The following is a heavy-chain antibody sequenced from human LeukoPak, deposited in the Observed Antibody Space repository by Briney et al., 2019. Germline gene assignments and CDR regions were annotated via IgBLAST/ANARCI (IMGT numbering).Heavy chain of an antibody. J-gene: IGHJ4*02. CDR2: MYHSGRT. D-gene: IGHD6-19*01. CDR3: ARGPVIAVTGWGPWELPPAGHDY. Sequence: PSGTLSLTCAVSGGSISSSNWWTWVRQPPGKGLEWIGEMYHSGRTNYNPSFKSRVTISVDKSKNQFSLKLSSVTAADTAIYYCARGPVIAVTGWGPWELPPAGHDYWGQGTLVTVSS. CDR1: GGSISSSNW. V-gene: IGHV4-4*02.